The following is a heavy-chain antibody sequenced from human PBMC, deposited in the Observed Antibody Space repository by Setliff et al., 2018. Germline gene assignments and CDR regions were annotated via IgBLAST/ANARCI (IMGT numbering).Heavy chain of an antibody. Sequence: SETLSLTCTVSGGSISSSSYYWGWFRQPPGMRPEWIGTVYYSGSIYYNPSLKSRVTLFVDTSKDQFSLRLTSMTAADTAVYYCARQVEMATIAFDVWGQGTMVTVSS. J-gene: IGHJ3*01. D-gene: IGHD5-12*01. CDR3: ARQVEMATIAFDV. CDR1: GGSISSSSYY. CDR2: VYYSGSI. V-gene: IGHV4-39*01.